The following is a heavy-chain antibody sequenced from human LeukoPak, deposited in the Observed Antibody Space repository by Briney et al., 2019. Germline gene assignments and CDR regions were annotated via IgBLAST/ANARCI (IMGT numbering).Heavy chain of an antibody. CDR1: GFTFGDYA. J-gene: IGHJ6*03. CDR2: IRSKVYGETT. V-gene: IGHV3-49*04. Sequence: PGGSLRLSCTASGFTFGDYAMSWVRQAPGKGLEWVGFIRSKVYGETTEYAASVKGRFTISRDDSKSIAYLQMNSLKTEDTAVYYCTQSGVNSGWLFRYYYYYMDVWGRGTTVTISS. D-gene: IGHD4-23*01. CDR3: TQSGVNSGWLFRYYYYYMDV.